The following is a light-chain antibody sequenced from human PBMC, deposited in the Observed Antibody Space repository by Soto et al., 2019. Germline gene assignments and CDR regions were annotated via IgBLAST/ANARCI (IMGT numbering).Light chain of an antibody. CDR2: ADS. CDR1: QSVSGY. J-gene: IGKJ5*01. V-gene: IGKV3-11*01. Sequence: EIVLTQSPATLSLSPVETSTLSFRASQSVSGYIGWYQQKPGQAPRLLIYADSNRATGIPARFSGSGSGTDFTLTISSLEPEDFSVYYCQQRYNWPITFGQGTRLEIK. CDR3: QQRYNWPIT.